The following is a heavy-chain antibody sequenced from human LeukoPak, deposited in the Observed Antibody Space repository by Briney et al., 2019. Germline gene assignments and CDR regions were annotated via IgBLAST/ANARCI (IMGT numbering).Heavy chain of an antibody. CDR3: ATLASQRGVPDY. V-gene: IGHV1-24*01. D-gene: IGHD2-8*01. CDR2: FDPEDGET. CDR1: GYTLTELS. J-gene: IGHJ4*02. Sequence: ASVNVSCKVSGYTLTELSMHWVRQAPGKGLEWMGGFDPEDGETIYAQKFQGRVTMTEDTSTDTAYMELISLRSEDTAVYYCATLASQRGVPDYWGQGTLVTVSS.